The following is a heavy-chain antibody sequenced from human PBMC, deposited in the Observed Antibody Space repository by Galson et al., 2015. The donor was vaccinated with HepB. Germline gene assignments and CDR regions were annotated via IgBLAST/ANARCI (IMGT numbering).Heavy chain of an antibody. V-gene: IGHV3-20*01. D-gene: IGHD3-10*01. J-gene: IGHJ4*02. CDR3: ARDYYYGSGSSNPHFDY. CDR2: INWNGGTR. CDR1: GYIFDDYG. Sequence: SLRLSCATSGYIFDDYGMSLVRQVPGKGLEWVAAINWNGGTRSYADSVKGRFTISRDNAKNSLYLQMNSLRAEDTALYHCARDYYYGSGSSNPHFDYWGQGTRVTVSS.